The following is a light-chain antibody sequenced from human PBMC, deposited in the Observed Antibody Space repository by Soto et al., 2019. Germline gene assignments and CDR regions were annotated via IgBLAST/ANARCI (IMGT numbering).Light chain of an antibody. CDR2: DVS. J-gene: IGLJ2*01. V-gene: IGLV2-14*01. Sequence: QSVLTQPASVSGSPGQSITISCTGTSSDVGGYNYVSWYQQHPGKAPKVMIYDVSNRPSGVSNRFSGSKSGNTASLTISGLQAEAEADYYCSSYTSSSTLVFGGGTKLTVL. CDR3: SSYTSSSTLV. CDR1: SSDVGGYNY.